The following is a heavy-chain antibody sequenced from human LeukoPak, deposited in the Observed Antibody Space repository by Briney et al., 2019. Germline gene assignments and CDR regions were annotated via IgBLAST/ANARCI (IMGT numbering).Heavy chain of an antibody. V-gene: IGHV3-7*01. CDR3: ARDRVVVVPAAIYFSFDY. Sequence: GGSLRLSCAASGFTFSGYWMSWVRQAPGKGLEWVANIKQDGSEKYYVDSVKGRFTISRDNAKNSLYLQMNSLRAEDTAVYYCARDRVVVVPAAIYFSFDYWGQGTLVTVSS. CDR1: GFTFSGYW. J-gene: IGHJ4*02. CDR2: IKQDGSEK. D-gene: IGHD2-2*02.